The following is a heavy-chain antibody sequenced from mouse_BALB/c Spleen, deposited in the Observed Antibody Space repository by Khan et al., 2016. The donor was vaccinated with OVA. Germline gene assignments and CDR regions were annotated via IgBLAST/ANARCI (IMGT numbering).Heavy chain of an antibody. CDR2: INPRTGYT. CDR1: GYTFTSNT. V-gene: IGHV1-4*01. CDR3: ARRTTEYTLDY. Sequence: VQLQESGAELARPGASVMMSCKTSGYTFTSNTMHWVKQRPGQGLEWIGYINPRTGYTNYIQHFKDKATLTADKSSNTAYMQLSSLTSEDSALYYCARRTTEYTLDYWGQGTSVTVSS. D-gene: IGHD6-1*01. J-gene: IGHJ4*01.